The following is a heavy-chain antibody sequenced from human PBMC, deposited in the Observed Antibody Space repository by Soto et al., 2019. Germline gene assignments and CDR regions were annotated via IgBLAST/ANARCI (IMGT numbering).Heavy chain of an antibody. V-gene: IGHV3-23*01. D-gene: IGHD3-10*01. Sequence: GGSLRLSCAASGFTFSSYAMSWVRQAPGKGLEWVSTISASGGSTYYADSVKGRFTISRDNSKNTLFLQMNSLRAEDTAVYYCAKTMVRGLGTFDYWGQGTLVTVSS. CDR3: AKTMVRGLGTFDY. CDR1: GFTFSSYA. CDR2: ISASGGST. J-gene: IGHJ4*02.